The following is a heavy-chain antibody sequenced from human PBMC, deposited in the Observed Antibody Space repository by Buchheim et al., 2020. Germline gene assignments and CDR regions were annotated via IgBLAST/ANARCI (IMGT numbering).Heavy chain of an antibody. D-gene: IGHD3-10*01. J-gene: IGHJ6*02. CDR1: GFTFSSYA. CDR3: AKAKGGYYGSGGYYNSPRYYYYYGMDV. Sequence: EVQLLESGGGLVQPGGSLRLSCAASGFTFSSYAMSWVRQAPGKGLEWVSAISGSGGSTYYADSVKGRFTISRDNSKNTLYLQMNSLRAEDTAVYYCAKAKGGYYGSGGYYNSPRYYYYYGMDVWGQGTT. CDR2: ISGSGGST. V-gene: IGHV3-23*01.